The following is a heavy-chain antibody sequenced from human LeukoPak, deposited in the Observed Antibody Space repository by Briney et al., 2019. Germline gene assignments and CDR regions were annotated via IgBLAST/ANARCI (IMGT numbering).Heavy chain of an antibody. CDR2: IWPDDSNI. V-gene: IGHV5-51*01. CDR3: ARDGTRGYNYAY. J-gene: IGHJ4*02. D-gene: IGHD5-24*01. Sequence: GESLKISCKGSGYTFTNHWIGWVRQMPGKGLEWMGMIWPDDSNIKYSPSFQGQVTISADKSIRTVYLQWNSLKASDTAIYYCARDGTRGYNYAYWGQGTLVTVSS. CDR1: GYTFTNHW.